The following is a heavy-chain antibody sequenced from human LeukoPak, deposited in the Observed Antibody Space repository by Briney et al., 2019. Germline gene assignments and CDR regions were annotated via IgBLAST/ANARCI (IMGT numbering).Heavy chain of an antibody. CDR3: AKGLGISRYGPDY. D-gene: IGHD7-27*01. CDR2: ISGSGGST. Sequence: GGSLRLSCAASGFTFSSYAMSWVRQAPGKGLEWVSAISGSGGSTYYADSVKGRFTISRDNSKNMLYLQMNSLRDEDTAVYYCAKGLGISRYGPDYWGQGTLVTVSS. V-gene: IGHV3-23*01. CDR1: GFTFSSYA. J-gene: IGHJ4*02.